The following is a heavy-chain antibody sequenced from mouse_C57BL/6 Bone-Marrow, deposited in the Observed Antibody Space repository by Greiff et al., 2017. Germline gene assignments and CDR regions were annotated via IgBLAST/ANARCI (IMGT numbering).Heavy chain of an antibody. V-gene: IGHV14-3*01. Sequence: VQLQQSVAELVRPGASVKLSCTASGFNIKNTYMHWVKQRPEQGLEWIGRIDPANGNTKYAPKFQGKATITADTSSNTAYLQHSSLTSDDTAIYYVARSVSSKEYFDVWGTGTTVTVSS. CDR1: GFNIKNTY. J-gene: IGHJ1*03. CDR3: ARSVSSKEYFDV. CDR2: IDPANGNT. D-gene: IGHD1-1*01.